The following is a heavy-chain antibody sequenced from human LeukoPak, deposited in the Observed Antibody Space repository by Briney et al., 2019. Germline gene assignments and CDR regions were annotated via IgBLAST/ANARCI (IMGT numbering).Heavy chain of an antibody. V-gene: IGHV1-8*01. J-gene: IGHJ6*02. D-gene: IGHD2-15*01. CDR3: ARGLMYCSGGSCYRRNYYYGMDV. Sequence: ASVKVSCKASGYIFTSYDINWVRQATGQGLEWMGWMKSNSGNTGYAQKFQGRVTMTRNTSISTAYMELSSLRSEDTAVTYCARGLMYCSGGSCYRRNYYYGMDVRGQGTTVTVSS. CDR1: GYIFTSYD. CDR2: MKSNSGNT.